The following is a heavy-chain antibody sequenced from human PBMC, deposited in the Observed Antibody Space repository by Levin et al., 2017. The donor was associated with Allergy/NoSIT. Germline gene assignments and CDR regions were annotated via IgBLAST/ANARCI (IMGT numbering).Heavy chain of an antibody. D-gene: IGHD4-17*01. V-gene: IGHV1-69*06. CDR3: AREQSVSTGLDF. CDR1: GGSVTDFA. J-gene: IGHJ3*01. CDR2: IVPIFGTP. Sequence: SVKVSCKTSGGSVTDFAINWVRQAPGKGLEWMGGIVPIFGTPNYVQRYAEKFQDRLTITADTSASIGYMELSGLRSDDSAIYYCAREQSVSTGLDFWGQGTMVIVSS.